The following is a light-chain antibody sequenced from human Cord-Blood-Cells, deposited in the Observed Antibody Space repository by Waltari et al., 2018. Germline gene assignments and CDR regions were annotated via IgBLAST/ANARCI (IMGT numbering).Light chain of an antibody. CDR2: EGS. CDR3: CSYAGSSTFV. V-gene: IGLV2-23*03. Sequence: QSALTQPASVSGSPGQSITISCIGTSRDVGSYNLFSWYQQHPGKAPKLMIYEGSKRPAGVSNRFSGSKSGNTASLTISGLQAEDEADYYCCSYAGSSTFVFGGGTKLTVL. CDR1: SRDVGSYNL. J-gene: IGLJ3*02.